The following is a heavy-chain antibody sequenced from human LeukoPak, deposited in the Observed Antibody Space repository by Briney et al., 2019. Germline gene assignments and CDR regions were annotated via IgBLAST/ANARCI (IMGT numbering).Heavy chain of an antibody. V-gene: IGHV1-2*02. J-gene: IGHJ3*02. CDR2: INPNSGGT. Sequence: ASVKVSCKASVYTFTGYYMHWVRQPPAQGLEWMGWINPNSGGTNYAQKFQGRVTMTRDTSNSTAYLELSRLRSDDTAVYYCARAPVGQFLEWLLSLESFDIWGQGTMVTVSS. CDR1: VYTFTGYY. CDR3: ARAPVGQFLEWLLSLESFDI. D-gene: IGHD3-3*01.